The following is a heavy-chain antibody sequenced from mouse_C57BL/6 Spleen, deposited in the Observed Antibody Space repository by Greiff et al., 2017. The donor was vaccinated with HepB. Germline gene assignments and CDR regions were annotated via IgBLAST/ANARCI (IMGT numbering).Heavy chain of an antibody. CDR3: AREGGYDYPFDY. J-gene: IGHJ2*01. Sequence: EVHLVESGPGLVKPSQSLSLTCSVPGYSITSGYYWNWIRQFPGNKLEWMGYISYDGSNNYNPSLKNRISITRDTSKNQFFLKLKSVTTEDTATYYCAREGGYDYPFDYWGQGTTLTVSS. D-gene: IGHD2-4*01. V-gene: IGHV3-6*01. CDR2: ISYDGSN. CDR1: GYSITSGYY.